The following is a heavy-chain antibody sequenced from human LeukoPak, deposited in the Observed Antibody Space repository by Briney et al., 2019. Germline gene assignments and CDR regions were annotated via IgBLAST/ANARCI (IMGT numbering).Heavy chain of an antibody. V-gene: IGHV3-20*04. D-gene: IGHD2-2*01. CDR1: GFAFDEHG. CDR2: INWSGGST. J-gene: IGHJ4*02. Sequence: GGSLRLSCTASGFAFDEHGMSWVRQVPGKGLEWVSGINWSGGSTGYADPLRGRFTVSRDNAKNSLYLQMDSLRAEDTALYYCARAPITSPFYFDYWGQGTLVTVSS. CDR3: ARAPITSPFYFDY.